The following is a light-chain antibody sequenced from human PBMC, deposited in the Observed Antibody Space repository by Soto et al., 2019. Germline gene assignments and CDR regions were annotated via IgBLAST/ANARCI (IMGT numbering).Light chain of an antibody. Sequence: DIVLTQSSATLSLSPGERATLSCGASQSITNNYLAWYQQKPGLAPRLLIYDTSKRAIGIPDRFSGSGSGTDFTLTISRLEPEDFAVYYCQQFGSLITFGGGTKVEIK. V-gene: IGKV3D-20*01. J-gene: IGKJ4*01. CDR1: QSITNNY. CDR3: QQFGSLIT. CDR2: DTS.